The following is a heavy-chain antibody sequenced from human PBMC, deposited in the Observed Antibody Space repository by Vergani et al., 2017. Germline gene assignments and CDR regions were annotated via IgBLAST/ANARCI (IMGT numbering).Heavy chain of an antibody. CDR1: GGSISSYN. Sequence: QVQLQESGPGLVKPSETLSLTCTVSGGSISSYNWSWIRQHPGKRLDWIGYIYYSGSTNYNPTLKSRVTISVDTSKNQFSVKLSSVTAADTDGFYCARIGDCSSTSGPGDAFDFWGQGTMVTVSS. J-gene: IGHJ3*01. D-gene: IGHD2-2*01. CDR2: IYYSGST. CDR3: ARIGDCSSTSGPGDAFDF. V-gene: IGHV4-59*01.